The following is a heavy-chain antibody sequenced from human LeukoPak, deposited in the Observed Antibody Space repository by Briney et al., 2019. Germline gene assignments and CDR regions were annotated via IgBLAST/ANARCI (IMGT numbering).Heavy chain of an antibody. D-gene: IGHD2-2*01. Sequence: TSETLSLTCTVSGGSISSGSYYWSWIRQPAGKGLEWIGRIYTSGSTNYNPSLKSRVTMSVDTSKNQFSLKLSSVTAADTAVYYCARERVVPAARFDYWGQGTLVTVSS. CDR1: GGSISSGSYY. V-gene: IGHV4-61*02. J-gene: IGHJ4*02. CDR3: ARERVVPAARFDY. CDR2: IYTSGST.